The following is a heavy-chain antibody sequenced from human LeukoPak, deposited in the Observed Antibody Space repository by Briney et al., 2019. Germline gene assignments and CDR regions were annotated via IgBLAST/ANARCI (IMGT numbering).Heavy chain of an antibody. Sequence: GGSPRLSCAASGLTFSGYAMSWVRQAPGKGLEWVSSISGSDGNTYYADSVKGRFTISRDNSKNTLYLQMNSLRAEDTAVYYCATDRWKVFDYWGQGTLVTVSS. CDR2: ISGSDGNT. J-gene: IGHJ4*02. CDR3: ATDRWKVFDY. CDR1: GLTFSGYA. V-gene: IGHV3-23*01. D-gene: IGHD1-1*01.